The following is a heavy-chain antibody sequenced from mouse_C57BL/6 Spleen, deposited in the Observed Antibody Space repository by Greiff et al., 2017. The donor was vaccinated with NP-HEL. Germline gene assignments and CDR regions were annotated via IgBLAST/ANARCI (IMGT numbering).Heavy chain of an antibody. J-gene: IGHJ2*01. Sequence: VKLQQSGTELVKPGASVKLSCKASGYTFTSYWMHWVKQRPGQGLEWIGNINPRNGGTNYNEKFKSKATLTVDKSSSTAYMQLSSLTSEDSAVYYCARGGDDYDLYYFYYWGQGTTLTVAS. CDR3: ARGGDDYDLYYFYY. CDR2: INPRNGGT. D-gene: IGHD2-4*01. V-gene: IGHV1-53*01. CDR1: GYTFTSYW.